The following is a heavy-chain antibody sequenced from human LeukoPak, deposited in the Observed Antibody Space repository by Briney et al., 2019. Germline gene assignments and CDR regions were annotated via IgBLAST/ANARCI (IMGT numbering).Heavy chain of an antibody. CDR3: ARDPSWRYSSSWYEGRWFDP. V-gene: IGHV4-39*07. CDR1: GGSISSSSYY. Sequence: SETLSLTCTVSGGSISSSSYYWGWIRQPPGKGLEWIGSIYYSGSTYYNPSLKSRVTISVDTSKNQFSLKLSSVTAADTAVYYCARDPSWRYSSSWYEGRWFDPWGQGTLVTVSS. J-gene: IGHJ5*02. CDR2: IYYSGST. D-gene: IGHD6-13*01.